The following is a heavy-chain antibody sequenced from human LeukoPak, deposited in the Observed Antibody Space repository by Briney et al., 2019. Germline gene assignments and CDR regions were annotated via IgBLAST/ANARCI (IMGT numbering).Heavy chain of an antibody. CDR3: AKGAYYDYVWGSLDRYYFDY. D-gene: IGHD3-16*01. V-gene: IGHV3-30*02. Sequence: GGSLRLSCAASGFTFSSYAMTWVRQAPGNGLEWVAFIRYDGSNTYYADSVKGRFTISRDNSKHTLYLQMNSLRAEDTAMYYCAKGAYYDYVWGSLDRYYFDYWGQGTLVTVSS. CDR2: IRYDGSNT. J-gene: IGHJ4*02. CDR1: GFTFSSYA.